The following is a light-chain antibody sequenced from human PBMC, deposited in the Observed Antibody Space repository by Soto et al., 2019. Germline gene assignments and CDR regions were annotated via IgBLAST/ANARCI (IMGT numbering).Light chain of an antibody. CDR1: QGISSA. CDR2: DAS. CDR3: QQYNNWPQT. V-gene: IGKV1D-13*01. J-gene: IGKJ1*01. Sequence: AIQLTQSPSSLSASVGDRVTITCRASQGISSALAWYQQKPGKAPKLLIYDASSLESGVPSRFSGSGSGTDFTLTISSLQSEDFAEYHCQQYNNWPQTFGQGTKVDI.